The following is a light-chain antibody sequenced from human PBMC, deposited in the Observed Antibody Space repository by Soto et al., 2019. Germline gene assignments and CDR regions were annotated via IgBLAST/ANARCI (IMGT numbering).Light chain of an antibody. CDR1: QSVSSN. CDR2: DAS. J-gene: IGKJ4*01. Sequence: ENVLTQSPATLSLSPGERATLSCRASQSVSSNLAWYQQKPGQAPRLLIYDASNRATGIPARFSGSGSGTDFTLTISSQQPEDFAVYYCHQRSNWPPTFGGGTKVDIK. V-gene: IGKV3-11*01. CDR3: HQRSNWPPT.